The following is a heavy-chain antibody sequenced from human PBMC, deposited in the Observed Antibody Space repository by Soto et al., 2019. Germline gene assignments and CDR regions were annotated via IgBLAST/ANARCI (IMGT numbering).Heavy chain of an antibody. D-gene: IGHD3-22*01. CDR3: ARGIDSSGNIDY. CDR1: GFTFSSYG. J-gene: IGHJ4*02. V-gene: IGHV3-30*03. CDR2: ISYDGSNK. Sequence: GGSLRLSCAASGFTFSSYGMHWVRQAPGKGLEWVAVISYDGSNKYYADSVKGRFTISRDNSKNTLYLQMNSLRAEDAAVYYCARGIDSSGNIDYWGQETLVTVAS.